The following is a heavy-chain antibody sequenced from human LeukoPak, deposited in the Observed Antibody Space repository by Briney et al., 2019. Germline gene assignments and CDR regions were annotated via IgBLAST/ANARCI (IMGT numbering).Heavy chain of an antibody. J-gene: IGHJ3*02. Sequence: GGSLRLSCAASGFTFSNYAMSWVRQAPGKGLEWVSVIYSGGSTYYADSVKGRFTISRDNSKNTLYLQMNSLRAEDTAVYYCARGLYGDYYHDAFDIWGQGTMVTVSS. CDR3: ARGLYGDYYHDAFDI. CDR2: IYSGGST. CDR1: GFTFSNYA. D-gene: IGHD4-17*01. V-gene: IGHV3-53*01.